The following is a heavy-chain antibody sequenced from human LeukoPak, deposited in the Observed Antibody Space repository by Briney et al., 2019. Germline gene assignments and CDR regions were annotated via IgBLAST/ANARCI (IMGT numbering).Heavy chain of an antibody. J-gene: IGHJ4*02. D-gene: IGHD1-26*01. V-gene: IGHV4-34*01. CDR2: INHSGST. CDR1: GGSFSGYY. Sequence: PSETLSLTCAVYGGSFSGYYWSCIRQPPGKGLEWIGEINHSGSTNYNPSLKSRVTISVDTSKNQFSLKLSSVTAADTAVYYCARVVGSVDNYFDYWGQGTLVTVSS. CDR3: ARVVGSVDNYFDY.